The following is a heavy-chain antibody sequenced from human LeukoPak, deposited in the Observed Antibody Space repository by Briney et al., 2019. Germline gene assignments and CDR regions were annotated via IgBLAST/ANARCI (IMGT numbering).Heavy chain of an antibody. V-gene: IGHV3-48*03. CDR3: ARDPVCDY. CDR1: GFTFSSYE. J-gene: IGHJ4*02. CDR2: ISSSGTTI. Sequence: GESLRLSCAASGFTFSSYEMNWVRQAPGKGLEWVSYISSSGTTIYYADSVKGRFTISRDNAKNSLYLQMNSLRAEDTAIYYCARDPVCDYWGRGTLVTVSS.